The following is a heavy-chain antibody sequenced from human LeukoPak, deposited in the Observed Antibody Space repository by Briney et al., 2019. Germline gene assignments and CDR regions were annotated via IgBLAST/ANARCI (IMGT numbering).Heavy chain of an antibody. CDR1: GFTFSSYG. V-gene: IGHV3-30*03. D-gene: IGHD2-21*02. CDR3: TRALKTWGYCGGDCSNVHTFDF. J-gene: IGHJ3*01. CDR2: ISFDGSNR. Sequence: PGGSLRLSCAASGFTFSSYGMHWVRQAPGKGLEWVGVISFDGSNRYYADSVKGRFTISRDNSKKTVFLQMNSLRAEDTAVYYRTRALKTWGYCGGDCSNVHTFDFWGQGTMVTVSS.